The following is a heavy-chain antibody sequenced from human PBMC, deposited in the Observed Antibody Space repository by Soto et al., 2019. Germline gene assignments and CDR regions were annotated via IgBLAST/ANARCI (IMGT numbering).Heavy chain of an antibody. Sequence: PSETLSLTCTVSGGSIISGGYYWSWIRQHPGKGLEWIGYIYYSGSTYYNPSLKSRVTISVDTSKNQFSLKLSSVTAADTAVYYCARDSLVGADNWFDPWGQGTLVTVSS. J-gene: IGHJ5*02. D-gene: IGHD1-26*01. CDR3: ARDSLVGADNWFDP. CDR1: GGSIISGGYY. V-gene: IGHV4-31*03. CDR2: IYYSGST.